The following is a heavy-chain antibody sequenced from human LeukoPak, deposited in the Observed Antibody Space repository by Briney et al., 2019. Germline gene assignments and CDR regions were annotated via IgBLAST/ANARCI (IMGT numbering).Heavy chain of an antibody. CDR1: GYTFTGYY. CDR3: GRDRNYQDSSGRPGY. D-gene: IGHD3-22*01. CDR2: MNPNSGGT. V-gene: IGHV1-2*02. J-gene: IGHJ4*02. Sequence: ASVKVSCKASGYTFTGYYMHWVRQAPGQGLEWMGWMNPNSGGTNYAQKFQGRITMTRDTSINTAYVELSRLRSDDTAVYYCGRDRNYQDSSGRPGYWGQGTLVTVPS.